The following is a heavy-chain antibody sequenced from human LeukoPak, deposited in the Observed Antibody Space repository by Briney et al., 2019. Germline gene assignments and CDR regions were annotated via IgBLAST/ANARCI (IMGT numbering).Heavy chain of an antibody. V-gene: IGHV1-58*01. J-gene: IGHJ6*02. CDR1: GFTFPSSG. CDR2: IVVGSGNT. CDR3: AAVGWEYSSSPLPMDV. Sequence: VASVKVSCKASGFTFPSSGVQWVRQARGQRLEWIGWIVVGSGNTNYAQKFQERVTITRDMSTSTAYMELSSLRSEDTAVYYCAAVGWEYSSSPLPMDVWGQGTKVTVSS. D-gene: IGHD6-6*01.